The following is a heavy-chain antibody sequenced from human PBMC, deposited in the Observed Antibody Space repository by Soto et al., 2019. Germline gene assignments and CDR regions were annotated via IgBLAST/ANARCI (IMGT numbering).Heavy chain of an antibody. D-gene: IGHD6-13*01. CDR3: LAQQQNISWYSFDY. CDR1: SGSISSSNW. J-gene: IGHJ4*02. V-gene: IGHV4-4*02. CDR2: IYHSGST. Sequence: SETLSLTCAVSSGSISSSNWWSWVRQPPGKGLEWIGEIYHSGSTNYNPSLKSRVTISVDKSKNQFSLKLSSVTAADTAVYYCLAQQQNISWYSFDYWGPGTLVTVSS.